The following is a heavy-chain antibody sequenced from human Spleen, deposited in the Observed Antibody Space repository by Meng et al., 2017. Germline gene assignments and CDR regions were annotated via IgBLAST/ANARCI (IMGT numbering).Heavy chain of an antibody. Sequence: SETLSLTCTVSGYSISSGYYWGWIRQPPGKGLEWIGSIYHSGSTYYNPSLKSRVTISVDTSKNQFSLKLSSVTAADTAVYYCARIDSSGYYGYYYGMDVWGQGTTVTVSS. CDR3: ARIDSSGYYGYYYGMDV. CDR1: GYSISSGYY. CDR2: IYHSGST. V-gene: IGHV4-38-2*02. J-gene: IGHJ6*02. D-gene: IGHD3-22*01.